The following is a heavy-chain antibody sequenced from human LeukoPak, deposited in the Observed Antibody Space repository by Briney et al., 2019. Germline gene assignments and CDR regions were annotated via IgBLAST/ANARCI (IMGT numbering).Heavy chain of an antibody. V-gene: IGHV3-7*01. CDR3: ARLGGSYYTY. Sequence: GGSLRLSCVASGFAFSGYWMTWVRQAPGKGLEWVANIKQDGGEEYYVDSVKGRFTISRDNAKNSLFLQMNSLRVEDTAVYYCARLGGSYYTYGGQGTLVTVSS. D-gene: IGHD1-26*01. CDR1: GFAFSGYW. J-gene: IGHJ4*02. CDR2: IKQDGGEE.